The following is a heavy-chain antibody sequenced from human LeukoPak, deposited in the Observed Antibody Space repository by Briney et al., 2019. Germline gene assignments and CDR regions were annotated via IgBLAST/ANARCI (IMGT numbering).Heavy chain of an antibody. CDR1: GYTFTSYD. CDR3: ARATNPNNFDY. V-gene: IGHV1-8*03. CDR2: MNPNSGNT. Sequence: ASVKVSCKASGYTFTSYDINWVRQATGQGLEWMGWMNPNSGNTGYAQKFQGRVTIARNTSISTAYMELSSLRSEDTAVYYCARATNPNNFDYWGQGTLVTVSS. J-gene: IGHJ4*02. D-gene: IGHD1-14*01.